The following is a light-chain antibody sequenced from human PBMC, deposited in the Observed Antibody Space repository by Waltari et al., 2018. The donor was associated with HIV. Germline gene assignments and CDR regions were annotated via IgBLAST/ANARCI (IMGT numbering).Light chain of an antibody. J-gene: IGLJ3*02. CDR3: ASFTGDNTVM. V-gene: IGLV2-14*03. CDR1: DSDFGLYNF. CDR2: DVD. Sequence: AVTQPASVSGLPGQSTTISCTGDDSDFGLYNFVSWYQQHSGKPPKLILYDVDSRASGVSGRFSGSMSGNTASLTISGLRTEDEAHYYCASFTGDNTVMFGGGTEVTVL.